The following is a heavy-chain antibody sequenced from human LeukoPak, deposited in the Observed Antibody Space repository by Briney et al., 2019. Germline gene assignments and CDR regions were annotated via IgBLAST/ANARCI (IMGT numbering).Heavy chain of an antibody. V-gene: IGHV4-38-2*02. D-gene: IGHD5-18*01. J-gene: IGHJ6*03. CDR2: IYHSGNT. CDR3: AGGYSYGSTYYYMDV. CDR1: GYSISSDYY. Sequence: SETLSLTCSVSGYSISSDYYWGWIRQPPGKGLEWIVSIYHSGNTYYNPSLRSRVTISVDTSKNQFSLKLSSVTAADTAVYYCAGGYSYGSTYYYMDVWGKGTTVTISS.